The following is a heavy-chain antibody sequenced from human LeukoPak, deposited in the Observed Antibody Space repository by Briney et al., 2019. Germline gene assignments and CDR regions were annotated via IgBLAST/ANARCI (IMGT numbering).Heavy chain of an antibody. CDR3: ARGFQLEDYDY. CDR2: IYHSGST. D-gene: IGHD6-6*01. CDR1: GYSISSGYY. Sequence: SETLSLTCTVSGYSISSGYYWGWIRQPPGKGLEWIGSIYHSGSTYYNPSLKSRVTIAVETSKNQFSLKLSSVTAADTAVYYCARGFQLEDYDYWGQGTLVTVSS. J-gene: IGHJ4*02. V-gene: IGHV4-38-2*02.